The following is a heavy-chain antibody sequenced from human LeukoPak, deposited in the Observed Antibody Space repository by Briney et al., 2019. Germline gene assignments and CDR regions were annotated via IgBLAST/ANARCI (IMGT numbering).Heavy chain of an antibody. Sequence: PSETLSLTRAVYGGSFSGYYWSWIRQPPGKGLEWIGEINHSGSTNYNPSLKSRVTISVDTSKNQFSLKLSSVTAADTAVYYCARGLRGSYYYAYFQHWGQGTLVTVSS. D-gene: IGHD1-26*01. V-gene: IGHV4-34*01. J-gene: IGHJ1*01. CDR2: INHSGST. CDR3: ARGLRGSYYYAYFQH. CDR1: GGSFSGYY.